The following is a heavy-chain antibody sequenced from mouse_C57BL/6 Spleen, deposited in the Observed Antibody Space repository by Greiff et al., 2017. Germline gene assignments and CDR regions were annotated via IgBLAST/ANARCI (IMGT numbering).Heavy chain of an antibody. Sequence: VRLQQSGPELVKPGDSVKISCKASGYSFTGYFMNWVMQSHGKSLEWIGRINPYNGDTFYNQKFKGKATLTVDKSSSTAHMELRSLTSEDSAVYYCARRDYFDYWGQGTTLTVSS. CDR3: ARRDYFDY. CDR2: INPYNGDT. V-gene: IGHV1-20*01. CDR1: GYSFTGYF. J-gene: IGHJ2*01.